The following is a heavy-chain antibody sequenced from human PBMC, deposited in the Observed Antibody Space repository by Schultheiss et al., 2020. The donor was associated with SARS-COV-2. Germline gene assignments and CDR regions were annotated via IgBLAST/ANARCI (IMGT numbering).Heavy chain of an antibody. D-gene: IGHD3-3*01. CDR3: ARGYYTSYYYYGMDV. J-gene: IGHJ6*02. CDR1: GFTFSSYA. Sequence: GGSLRLSCAASGFTFSSYAMSWVRQAPGKGLEWVSTISGSGGSTYYADSVKGRFTISRDNSKNTLYLQMNSLRAEDTAVYYCARGYYTSYYYYGMDVWGQGTTVTVSS. CDR2: ISGSGGST. V-gene: IGHV3-23*01.